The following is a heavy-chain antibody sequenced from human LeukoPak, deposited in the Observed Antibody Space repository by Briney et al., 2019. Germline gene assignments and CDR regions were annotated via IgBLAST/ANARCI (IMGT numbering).Heavy chain of an antibody. D-gene: IGHD3-10*01. V-gene: IGHV1-24*01. CDR2: FDPEDGET. Sequence: GASVKVSCKVSGYTLTELTMHWVRQAPGKGLEWVGGFDPEDGETFYAQKFQGRVTMTEDTSADTAYMELSSLRSEDTAVYYCARGELLLDYYYYYMDVWGKGTTVTVSS. CDR1: GYTLTELT. CDR3: ARGELLLDYYYYYMDV. J-gene: IGHJ6*03.